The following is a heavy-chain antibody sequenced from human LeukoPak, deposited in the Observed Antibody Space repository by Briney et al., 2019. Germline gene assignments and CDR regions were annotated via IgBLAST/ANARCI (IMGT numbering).Heavy chain of an antibody. V-gene: IGHV1-2*02. CDR1: GYTFTGYY. D-gene: IGHD3-22*01. CDR2: INPNSGGT. Sequence: ASVKISCKASGYTFTGYYMHWVRQAPGQGLEWMGWINPNSGGTNYAQKFQGRVTMTRDTSISTAYMELSRLRSDDTAVYYCARSSVRRSSGYYWGDFDYWGQGTLVTVSS. CDR3: ARSSVRRSSGYYWGDFDY. J-gene: IGHJ4*02.